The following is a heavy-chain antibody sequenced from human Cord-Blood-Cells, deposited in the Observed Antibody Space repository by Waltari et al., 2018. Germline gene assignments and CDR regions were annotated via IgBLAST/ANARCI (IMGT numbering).Heavy chain of an antibody. D-gene: IGHD1-20*01. V-gene: IGHV3-21*01. CDR2: ISSSSSYI. CDR1: GFTFSRYS. J-gene: IGHJ3*02. Sequence: EVQLVESGGGLVKPGGSLRLSCAASGFTFSRYSLNWVRQAPGKGLEWVSSISSSSSYIYYADSVKGRFTISRDNAKNSLYLQMNSLRAEDTAVYYCALNWNDAFDIWGQGTMVTVSS. CDR3: ALNWNDAFDI.